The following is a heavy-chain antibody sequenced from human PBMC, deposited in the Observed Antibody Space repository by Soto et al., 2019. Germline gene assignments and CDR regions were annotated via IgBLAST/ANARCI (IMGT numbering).Heavy chain of an antibody. CDR1: GFTFSSYA. J-gene: IGHJ6*02. D-gene: IGHD1-26*01. Sequence: QPGGSLRLSCAASGFTFSSYAMSWVRQAPGKGLEWVSAISGSGGSTYYADSVKGRFTISRDNSKNTLYLQMNSLRAEDTAVYYCAKDQLQVGATTHSYYYYGMDVWGQGTTVTVSS. V-gene: IGHV3-23*01. CDR3: AKDQLQVGATTHSYYYYGMDV. CDR2: ISGSGGST.